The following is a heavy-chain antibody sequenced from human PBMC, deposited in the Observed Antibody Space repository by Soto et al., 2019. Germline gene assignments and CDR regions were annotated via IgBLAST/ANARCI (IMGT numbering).Heavy chain of an antibody. D-gene: IGHD3-16*01. CDR1: GFTASSSY. CDR3: ARGHYAGPGQ. Sequence: GSLRLSCAASGFTASSSYMSWVRQVPGKGLEWVSVIYNDGATYYADSVRGRFTISRDIFKNTLILQMNSLKNDDTAVYYCARGHYAGPGQWGQGTLVTVSS. J-gene: IGHJ4*02. V-gene: IGHV3-53*05. CDR2: IYNDGAT.